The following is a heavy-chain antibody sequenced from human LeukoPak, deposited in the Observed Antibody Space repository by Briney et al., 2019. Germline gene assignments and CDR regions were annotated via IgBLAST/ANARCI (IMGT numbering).Heavy chain of an antibody. D-gene: IGHD2-2*01. CDR2: INHSGST. CDR1: GGSFSGYY. Sequence: SETLSLTCAVYGGSFSGYYWSWIRQPPGKGLEWIGEINHSGSTNYNPSLKSRVTISVDTSKNQLSLKLSSVTAADTAVYYCARGRPPDIVVVPAAIALYYFDYWGQGTLVTVSS. V-gene: IGHV4-34*01. J-gene: IGHJ4*02. CDR3: ARGRPPDIVVVPAAIALYYFDY.